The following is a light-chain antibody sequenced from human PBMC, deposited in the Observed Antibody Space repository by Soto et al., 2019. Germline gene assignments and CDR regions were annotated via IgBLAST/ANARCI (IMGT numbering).Light chain of an antibody. CDR3: CSSGGSPTYV. CDR1: SSDVGAYDY. V-gene: IGLV2-23*02. Sequence: QSVLTQPASVSGSPGQSITVSCTGTSSDVGAYDYVSWYQQHPGKAPKLLIYEVIYRPSGVSGRFSGSKSGNTASLTISGLKVEDEADYYCCSSGGSPTYVFGTGTKLTVL. J-gene: IGLJ1*01. CDR2: EVI.